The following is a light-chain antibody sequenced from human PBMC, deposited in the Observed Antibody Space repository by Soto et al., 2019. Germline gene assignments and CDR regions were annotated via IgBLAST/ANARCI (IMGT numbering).Light chain of an antibody. CDR1: SSDVGGYNY. V-gene: IGLV2-14*01. CDR2: EVS. Sequence: QSVITQHGSVSESPGQSITISCTGTSSDVGGYNYVSWYQQHPGKAPKLMIYEVSNRPSGVSNRFSGSKSGNTASLTISGLQAEDDADYYCSSYTSSSTPLYVFGTGTKVTVL. J-gene: IGLJ1*01. CDR3: SSYTSSSTPLYV.